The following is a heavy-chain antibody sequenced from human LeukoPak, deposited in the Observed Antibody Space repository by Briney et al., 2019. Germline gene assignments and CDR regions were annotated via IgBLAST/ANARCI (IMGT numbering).Heavy chain of an antibody. CDR3: AKDIGGVVVVARPQFDY. D-gene: IGHD2-15*01. CDR2: INSDGSST. J-gene: IGHJ4*02. CDR1: GFTFSSYW. Sequence: GGSLRLSCAGSGFTFSSYWMHWVRQAPGKRLVWVSRINSDGSSTSYADSVKGRFTISRDNAKNTLYLQMNSLRAEDTAVYYCAKDIGGVVVVARPQFDYWGQGTLVTVSS. V-gene: IGHV3-74*01.